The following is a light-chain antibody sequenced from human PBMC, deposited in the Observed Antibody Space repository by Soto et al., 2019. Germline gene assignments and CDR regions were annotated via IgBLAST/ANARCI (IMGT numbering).Light chain of an antibody. CDR2: YES. CDR3: QVWDSGSDHVI. V-gene: IGLV3-21*04. CDR1: NIGGYS. J-gene: IGLJ2*01. Sequence: SYELTQPPSVSVAPGNTARITCGGNNIGGYSVHWYQQKPGQAPVLVIYYESDRPSGIPERFSGSNSGNMATLTISRVAAGDEADYYCQVWDSGSDHVIFGGGTKLTVL.